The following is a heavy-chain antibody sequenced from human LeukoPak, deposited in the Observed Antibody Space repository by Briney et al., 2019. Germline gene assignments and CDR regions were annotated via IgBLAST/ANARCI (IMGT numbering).Heavy chain of an antibody. D-gene: IGHD2-15*01. CDR3: ARSVAGEGWFDP. J-gene: IGHJ5*02. CDR1: GGSISSSSYY. CDR2: IYYSGST. Sequence: SETLSLTCTVSGGSISSSSYYWGWIRQPPGKGLEWIGSIYYSGSTYYNPSLKSRVTISVDTSKNQFSLKLSSVTAADTAVYYCARSVAGEGWFDPGAREPWSPSPQ. V-gene: IGHV4-39*01.